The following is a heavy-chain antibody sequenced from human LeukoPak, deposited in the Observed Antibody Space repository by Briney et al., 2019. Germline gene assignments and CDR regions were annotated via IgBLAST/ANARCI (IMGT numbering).Heavy chain of an antibody. D-gene: IGHD3-22*01. CDR1: GFTFSSYG. V-gene: IGHV3-23*01. J-gene: IGHJ4*02. CDR2: ISGSGGST. Sequence: GGSLRLSCAASGFTFSSYGMSWVRQAPGKGLEWVSAISGSGGSTYYADSVKGRFTISRDNSKNTLYLQMNSLKTEDTAVYYCTTGYYYDSSGYRDWGQGTLVTVSS. CDR3: TTGYYYDSSGYRD.